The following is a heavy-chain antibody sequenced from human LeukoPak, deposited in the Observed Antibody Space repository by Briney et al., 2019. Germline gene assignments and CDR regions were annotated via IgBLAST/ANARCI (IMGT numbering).Heavy chain of an antibody. CDR2: IYYSGST. CDR1: GGSISSSSYY. V-gene: IGHV4-39*07. J-gene: IGHJ4*02. D-gene: IGHD3-10*01. Sequence: SETLSLTRTVSGGSISSSSYYWGWIRQPPGKGLEWIGSIYYSGSTYYNPSLKSRVTISVDTSKNQFSLKLSSVTAADTAVYYCASSGAGQFDYWGQGTPVTVSS. CDR3: ASSGAGQFDY.